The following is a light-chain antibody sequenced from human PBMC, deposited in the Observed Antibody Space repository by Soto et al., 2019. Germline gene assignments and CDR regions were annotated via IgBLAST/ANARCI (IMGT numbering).Light chain of an antibody. V-gene: IGKV1-17*01. CDR3: LQQNTYPLT. CDR2: AAS. J-gene: IGKJ4*01. CDR1: QGIRHD. Sequence: DIQMTQSPSSLSASVGDRVTITCRASQGIRHDIRWYQQKPGKAPKRLIYAASSLQSGLPSRFSGSGSRTESTLTLSSSQPEDFSTYYCLQQNTYPLTFGGVTKVEI.